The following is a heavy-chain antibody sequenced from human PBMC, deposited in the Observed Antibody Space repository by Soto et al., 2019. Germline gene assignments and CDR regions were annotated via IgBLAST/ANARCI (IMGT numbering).Heavy chain of an antibody. CDR1: GGSISSYY. J-gene: IGHJ6*02. CDR2: IYTSGST. D-gene: IGHD2-15*01. V-gene: IGHV4-4*07. Sequence: ASETLSLTCTVSGGSISSYYWSWIRQPPGKGLAWIGRIYTSGSTNYNPSLKSRATMSVDTSKNQFSLTLSSVTAADTAVYYCAKELSIGDYYYYGMDVCGQGTTVTVS. CDR3: AKELSIGDYYYYGMDV.